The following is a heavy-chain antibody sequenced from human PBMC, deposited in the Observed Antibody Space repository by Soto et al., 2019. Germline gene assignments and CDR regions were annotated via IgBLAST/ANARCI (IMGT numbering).Heavy chain of an antibody. D-gene: IGHD2-15*01. V-gene: IGHV3-23*01. CDR2: ISGSGGST. Sequence: GSLRLSCAASGFTFSSYAMSWVRQAPGKGLEWVSAISGSGGSTYYADSVKGRFTISRDNSKNTLYLQTNSLRAEDTAVYYCAKGWGYCSGGSCYSAFDYWGQGTLVTVSS. J-gene: IGHJ4*02. CDR1: GFTFSSYA. CDR3: AKGWGYCSGGSCYSAFDY.